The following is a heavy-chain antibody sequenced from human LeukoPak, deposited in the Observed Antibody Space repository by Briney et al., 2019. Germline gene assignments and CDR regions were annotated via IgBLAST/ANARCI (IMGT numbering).Heavy chain of an antibody. V-gene: IGHV4-59*01. J-gene: IGHJ4*02. CDR2: IYYSGST. D-gene: IGHD2-15*01. CDR3: ARPGYCSGGSCYLFDY. Sequence: SETLSLTCTVSGGSISSYYWSWIRQPLGKGLEWIGYIYYSGSTNYNPSLKSRVTISVDTSKNQFSLKLSSVTAADTAVYYCARPGYCSGGSCYLFDYWGQGTLVTVSP. CDR1: GGSISSYY.